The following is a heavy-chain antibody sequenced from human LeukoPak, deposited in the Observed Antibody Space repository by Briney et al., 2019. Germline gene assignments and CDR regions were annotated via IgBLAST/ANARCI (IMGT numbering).Heavy chain of an antibody. D-gene: IGHD2-8*01. CDR1: GFTVSSDY. CDR3: VSQWFDY. Sequence: GGSLRLSCSASGFTVSSDYMSWVRQAPGKGLEWVARIKTKTDGGTTDYAAPVKGRFSISRDDSKNTLYLQMNSLETEDTAVYYCVSQWFDYWGQGTLVTVSS. CDR2: IKTKTDGGTT. J-gene: IGHJ4*02. V-gene: IGHV3-15*01.